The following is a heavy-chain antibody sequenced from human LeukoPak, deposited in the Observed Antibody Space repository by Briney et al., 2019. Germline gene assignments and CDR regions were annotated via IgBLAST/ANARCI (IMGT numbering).Heavy chain of an antibody. V-gene: IGHV4-61*02. CDR3: ARGSRGDYASY. Sequence: SETLSLTCTVSGGSISSGSYYWSWIRQPAGKGLEWIVRIYTSGSTNYNPSLKSRVTISVDTSKNQFSLKLSSATAADTAVYYCARGSRGDYASYWGQGTLVTVSS. J-gene: IGHJ4*02. CDR2: IYTSGST. D-gene: IGHD4-17*01. CDR1: GGSISSGSYY.